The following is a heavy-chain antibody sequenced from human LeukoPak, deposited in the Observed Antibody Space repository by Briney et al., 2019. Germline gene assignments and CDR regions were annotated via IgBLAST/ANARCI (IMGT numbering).Heavy chain of an antibody. CDR2: IYYSGST. Sequence: SETLSLTCTVSGGSISSYYWSWIRQPPGKGLEWIGYIYYSGSTNYNPSLKSRVTISVDTSKNQFSLKLSSVTAADTAVYYCARFPWSGHSYGQRGWGIVGYYYMDVWGKGTTVTVSS. CDR3: ARFPWSGHSYGQRGWGIVGYYYMDV. CDR1: GGSISSYY. V-gene: IGHV4-59*01. J-gene: IGHJ6*03. D-gene: IGHD5-18*01.